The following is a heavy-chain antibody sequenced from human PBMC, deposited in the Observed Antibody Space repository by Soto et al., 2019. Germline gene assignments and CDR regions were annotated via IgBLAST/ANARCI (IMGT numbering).Heavy chain of an antibody. Sequence: EVQLVESGGDLVQPGGSLRLSCAASGFTFSSHWMHWVRRVPGKGLVWVSHINTDGGITCYADSVKGRFTISRDNAKNTLYMQMNGLRVEDTSVYYCTREAGYCSRTSCYRRAFDSWGQGTMVTVSS. CDR3: TREAGYCSRTSCYRRAFDS. J-gene: IGHJ3*02. D-gene: IGHD2-2*01. V-gene: IGHV3-74*01. CDR1: GFTFSSHW. CDR2: INTDGGIT.